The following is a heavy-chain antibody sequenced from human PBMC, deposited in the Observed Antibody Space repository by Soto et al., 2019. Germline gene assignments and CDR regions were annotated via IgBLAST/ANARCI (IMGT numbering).Heavy chain of an antibody. CDR2: IYYSGST. D-gene: IGHD1-1*01. CDR3: GKDRSQTGTDY. J-gene: IGHJ4*02. CDR1: GGSISSGGYY. V-gene: IGHV4-31*01. Sequence: QVQLQESGPGLVKPSQTLSLTCTVSGGSISSGGYYWTWIRQHPGKGLEWIGYIYYSGSTYYNPSLQGPGNLTADIAKGQFPPKPSPVTGADTALYFCGKDRSQTGTDYRGQGTLVTVSS.